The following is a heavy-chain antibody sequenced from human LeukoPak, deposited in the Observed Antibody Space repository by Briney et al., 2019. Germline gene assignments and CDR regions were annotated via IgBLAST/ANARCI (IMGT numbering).Heavy chain of an antibody. Sequence: ASVKVSCKASGYSFTTYATHWVRQAPGQRLEWTGWINPDKGDTKYSQNFQGRITVTRDTSASTTYMELSSLVSEDTAVYYRARRLKGSYGNPFDYWGQGTLVTVSS. CDR3: ARRLKGSYGNPFDY. J-gene: IGHJ4*02. CDR1: GYSFTTYA. D-gene: IGHD4-17*01. CDR2: INPDKGDT. V-gene: IGHV1-3*01.